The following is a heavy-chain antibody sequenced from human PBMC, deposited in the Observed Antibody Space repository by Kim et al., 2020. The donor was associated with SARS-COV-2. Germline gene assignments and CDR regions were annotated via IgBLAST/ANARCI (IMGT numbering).Heavy chain of an antibody. Sequence: SETLSLTCAVYGGSFSGYYWSWIRQPPGKGLEWIGEINHSGSTNYNPSLKSRVTISVDTSKNQFSLKLSSVTAADTAVYYCARSYYDFWSGYSTNWFDPWGQGTPVTVSS. D-gene: IGHD3-3*01. CDR3: ARSYYDFWSGYSTNWFDP. CDR2: INHSGST. V-gene: IGHV4-34*01. J-gene: IGHJ5*02. CDR1: GGSFSGYY.